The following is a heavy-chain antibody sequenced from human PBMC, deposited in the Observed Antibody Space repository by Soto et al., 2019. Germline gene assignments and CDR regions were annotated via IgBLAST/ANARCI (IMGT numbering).Heavy chain of an antibody. CDR3: ARGYGSYFDY. V-gene: IGHV1-8*01. CDR1: GYTFTSYD. D-gene: IGHD3-10*01. J-gene: IGHJ4*02. Sequence: QVQLVQSGAEVKKPGASVKVSCEPSGYTFTSYDINWVRQATGQGPEWMGWMNPNNGATGYAQKFQGRVTMTRDTSMTTAYMELSSLRSEDTAVYYCARGYGSYFDYWGQGSLVTVAS. CDR2: MNPNNGAT.